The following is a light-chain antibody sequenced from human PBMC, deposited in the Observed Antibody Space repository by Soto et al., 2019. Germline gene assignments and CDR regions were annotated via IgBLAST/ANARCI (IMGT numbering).Light chain of an antibody. Sequence: DIVMTQSPDSLAVSLGERATINCKSSQSVLYSSNNKNYLAWYQQKPGQPPKLLIYWASTRESGVPARFSGSGSGTDFALTISSLQAEDVAVYYCQQYYSTPFALTFGGGTKVEIK. CDR1: QSVLYSSNNKNY. CDR2: WAS. V-gene: IGKV4-1*01. J-gene: IGKJ4*01. CDR3: QQYYSTPFALT.